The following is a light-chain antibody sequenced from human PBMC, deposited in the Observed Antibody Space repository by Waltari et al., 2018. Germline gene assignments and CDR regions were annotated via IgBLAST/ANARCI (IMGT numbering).Light chain of an antibody. CDR2: DAS. J-gene: IGKJ2*01. Sequence: EIVLTQSPATLSLSPGERATLSCRASQSVSSYLAWYQQKPGQAPRLLIYDASNRATGIPARFSGSGSGTDFTLTISSLEPEDFGVYYCQQRVSWPVTFGQGTKLEIK. CDR3: QQRVSWPVT. CDR1: QSVSSY. V-gene: IGKV3-11*01.